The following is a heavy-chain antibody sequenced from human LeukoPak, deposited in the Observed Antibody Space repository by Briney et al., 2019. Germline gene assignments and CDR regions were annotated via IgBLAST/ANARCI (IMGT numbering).Heavy chain of an antibody. Sequence: PGGSLRLFCAASGFTFSSYGMHWVRQAPGTGLEGVAVIWDDGSNKYYADSVKGQFTISRDNSKNTLYLQMNSVRAEDTSLYYCAREESDYDIDYWGQGTLVTVTS. CDR1: GFTFSSYG. CDR2: IWDDGSNK. J-gene: IGHJ4*02. V-gene: IGHV3-33*01. CDR3: AREESDYDIDY. D-gene: IGHD4-17*01.